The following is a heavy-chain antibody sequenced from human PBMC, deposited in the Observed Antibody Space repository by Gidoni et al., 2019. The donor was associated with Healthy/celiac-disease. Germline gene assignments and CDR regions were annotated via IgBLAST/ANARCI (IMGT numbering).Heavy chain of an antibody. D-gene: IGHD3-10*01. J-gene: IGHJ2*01. CDR2: ISVNSGSI. CDR1: GFTFGDYA. CDR3: AKDIGFGELGYFDL. V-gene: IGHV3-9*01. Sequence: EVQLVASGGGLVQPGRSLRPSCSASGFTFGDYAMHWVRQAPGKGLEWVSGISVNSGSIGYADSVKGRFTISRDNAKNSLYLQMNSLRAEDTALYYCAKDIGFGELGYFDLWGRGTLVTVSS.